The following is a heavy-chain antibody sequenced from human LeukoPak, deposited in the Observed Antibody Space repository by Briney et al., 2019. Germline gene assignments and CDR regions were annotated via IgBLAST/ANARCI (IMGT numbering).Heavy chain of an antibody. CDR2: INDDGSST. V-gene: IGHV3-74*01. CDR3: ARDLRGVVRGVTDYYYYMDV. J-gene: IGHJ6*03. D-gene: IGHD3-10*01. CDR1: GFTFSNYW. Sequence: PGGSLRLSCAASGFTFSNYWMHWVRQAPGKGLVWVSRINDDGSSTNYADSVKGRFTISRDNAKNTLYLLMNSLTPEDTAVYFCARDLRGVVRGVTDYYYYMDVWGKGTTVTVSS.